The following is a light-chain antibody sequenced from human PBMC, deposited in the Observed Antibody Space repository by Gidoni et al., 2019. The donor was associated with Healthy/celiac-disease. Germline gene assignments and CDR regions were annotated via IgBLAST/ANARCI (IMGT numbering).Light chain of an antibody. Sequence: QSALTQPASVSGSTGQSITISCTGTSSDFGGDNYVSWYQQHPGKAPTLMIYDVSNRPTGFSNRFSGSTSGNTASLTSSGLQADDDADYYCSSYTSSSTVVFGGGTKLTVL. CDR1: SSDFGGDNY. CDR2: DVS. CDR3: SSYTSSSTVV. V-gene: IGLV2-14*01. J-gene: IGLJ2*01.